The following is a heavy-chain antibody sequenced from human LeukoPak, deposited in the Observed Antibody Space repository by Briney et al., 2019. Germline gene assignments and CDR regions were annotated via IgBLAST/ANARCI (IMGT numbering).Heavy chain of an antibody. CDR2: IYHSGST. CDR1: GYSISSGYY. D-gene: IGHD3-22*01. J-gene: IGHJ4*02. Sequence: SETLSLTCTVSGYSISSGYYWAWIRQPPGKGLEWIGSIYHSGSTYYNPSLKSRVTISVDSSKNQFSLKLSSVTAADTAVYYCARDHYYDSSVDYWGQGTLVTVSS. CDR3: ARDHYYDSSVDY. V-gene: IGHV4-38-2*02.